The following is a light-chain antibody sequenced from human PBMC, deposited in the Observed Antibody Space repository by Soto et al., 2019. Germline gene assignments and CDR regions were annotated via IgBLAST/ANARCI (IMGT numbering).Light chain of an antibody. V-gene: IGKV2-28*01. J-gene: IGKJ5*01. Sequence: EMVMTQPPLTVPVAPGEPASMACRSSQSLLYNNTYNYLDWYVQKPGQSPQLLIYFGSNRAPGVPDRFSGSGSGTDFTLKINRVEAEDVGTYYCMQALQSLTFGQGTRLEIK. CDR3: MQALQSLT. CDR2: FGS. CDR1: QSLLYNNTYNY.